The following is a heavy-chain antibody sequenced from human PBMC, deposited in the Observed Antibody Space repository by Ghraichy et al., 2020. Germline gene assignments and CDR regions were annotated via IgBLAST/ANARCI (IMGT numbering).Heavy chain of an antibody. Sequence: SETLSLTCAVSGGSISSGGYSWSWLRPPPGQGLELIRYIYYSASTYYNPSLKIRLTISVYTSKNQLSLKVNPVTAADTAVYYCARAPLQGQWLDNRGVKSPVEFWGQGTLVTVSS. V-gene: IGHV4-30-4*07. J-gene: IGHJ4*02. D-gene: IGHD6-19*01. CDR2: IYYSAST. CDR1: GGSISSGGYS. CDR3: ARAPLQGQWLDNRGVKSPVEF.